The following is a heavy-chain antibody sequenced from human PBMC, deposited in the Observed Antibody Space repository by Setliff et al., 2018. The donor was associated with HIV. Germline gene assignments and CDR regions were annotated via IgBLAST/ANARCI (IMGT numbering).Heavy chain of an antibody. J-gene: IGHJ4*02. CDR2: IFYSGST. V-gene: IGHV4-59*11. CDR1: GGSISGHY. CDR3: ARFGGTYSSNYCDF. D-gene: IGHD1-26*01. Sequence: SETLSLTCTVSGGSISGHYWSWIRQPPGKGLEWIGNIFYSGSTNNNPSLKSRVSISVDTSKNQFSLKLRSVTAADTAVYYCARFGGTYSSNYCDFWGQGTLVTVS.